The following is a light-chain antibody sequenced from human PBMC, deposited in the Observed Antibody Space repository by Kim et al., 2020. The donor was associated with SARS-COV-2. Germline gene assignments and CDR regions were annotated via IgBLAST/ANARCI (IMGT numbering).Light chain of an antibody. CDR2: AAS. V-gene: IGKV1-27*01. Sequence: SASVGDRVTITCRASQGISNYLAWYQQKPGKVPKLLISAASTLHSGVPSRFSGSGSGTDFTLTISSLQPEDGATYYCQKYNSALTFGGGTKVDIK. CDR3: QKYNSALT. J-gene: IGKJ4*01. CDR1: QGISNY.